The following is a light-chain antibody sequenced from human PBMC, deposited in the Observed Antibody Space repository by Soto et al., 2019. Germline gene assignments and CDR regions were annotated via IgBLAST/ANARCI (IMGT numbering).Light chain of an antibody. Sequence: DIVMTQSPLSLPVTPGEPASISCRSSQSLLHSNGYNYLDWYLQKPGQSPQLLIYLGSNRASGVPDRLSGSGSGTDFTLKISRVEAEDVGVYYCMQALQTLRTFGPGKNVDIK. J-gene: IGKJ3*01. CDR2: LGS. CDR1: QSLLHSNGYNY. CDR3: MQALQTLRT. V-gene: IGKV2-28*01.